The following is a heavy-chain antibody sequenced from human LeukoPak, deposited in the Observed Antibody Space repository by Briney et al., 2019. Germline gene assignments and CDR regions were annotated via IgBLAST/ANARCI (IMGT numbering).Heavy chain of an antibody. V-gene: IGHV1-58*01. D-gene: IGHD6-13*01. CDR3: ARREYSSSWHYYYGMDV. Sequence: SVKVSCKASGFTFTSSAVQWVRQARGQRLEWIGWIVVGSGNTNYAQKFQGRVTITADKSTSTAYMELSSLRSEDTAVYYCARREYSSSWHYYYGMDVWGKGTTVTVSS. J-gene: IGHJ6*04. CDR2: IVVGSGNT. CDR1: GFTFTSSA.